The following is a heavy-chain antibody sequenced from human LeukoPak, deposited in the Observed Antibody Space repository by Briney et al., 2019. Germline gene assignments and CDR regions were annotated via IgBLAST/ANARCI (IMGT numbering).Heavy chain of an antibody. Sequence: SETLSLTCAVYGGSFSGYYWSWIRQPPGKGLEWIGETNHSGSTNYNPSLKSRVTISVDTSKNQFSLKLSSVTAADTAVYYCARVYSSSSYFDYWGQGTLVTVSS. CDR1: GGSFSGYY. V-gene: IGHV4-34*01. J-gene: IGHJ4*02. CDR2: TNHSGST. CDR3: ARVYSSSSYFDY. D-gene: IGHD6-13*01.